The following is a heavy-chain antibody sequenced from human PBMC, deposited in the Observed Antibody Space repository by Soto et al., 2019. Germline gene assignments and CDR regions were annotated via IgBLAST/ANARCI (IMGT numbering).Heavy chain of an antibody. CDR2: INPNSGNI. V-gene: IGHV1-8*01. CDR1: GNTFTSYD. J-gene: IGHJ4*02. CDR3: ARGRASGSYYLLDY. Sequence: WASVKVSCKASGNTFTSYDIHWVRQATGHGLEWMGWINPNSGNIGYAQKFQGRVTMTRDTAIRTAYMEVSRLRSDDTAVYYCARGRASGSYYLLDYWGQGTLVTVSS. D-gene: IGHD3-10*01.